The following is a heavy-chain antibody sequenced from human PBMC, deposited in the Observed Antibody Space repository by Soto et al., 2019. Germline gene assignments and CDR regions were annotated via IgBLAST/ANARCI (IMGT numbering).Heavy chain of an antibody. J-gene: IGHJ3*02. CDR2: IYHTVNT. Sequence: SKTLSLTCSVSGVSIGSHFWSWIRQAPGKGPELVGYIYHTVNTNYNPALKIRVTISMDTSENQLSLQLSSVTDADTAVYYCARLQYTVVTALDIWGQGTMVTDSS. CDR1: GVSIGSHF. D-gene: IGHD2-15*01. V-gene: IGHV4-59*11. CDR3: ARLQYTVVTALDI.